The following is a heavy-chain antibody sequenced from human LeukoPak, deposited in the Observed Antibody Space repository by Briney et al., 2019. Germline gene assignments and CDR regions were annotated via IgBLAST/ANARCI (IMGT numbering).Heavy chain of an antibody. Sequence: GGSLRLSCAASGFTFSSYWMSWVRQAPGKGLVWVSRIKSDGSSTSYADSVKGRFTISRDNAKNTLYLQMNSLRAEDTAVYYCTRSDYFDYWGQGTLVTVS. CDR1: GFTFSSYW. CDR2: IKSDGSST. CDR3: TRSDYFDY. V-gene: IGHV3-74*01. J-gene: IGHJ4*02.